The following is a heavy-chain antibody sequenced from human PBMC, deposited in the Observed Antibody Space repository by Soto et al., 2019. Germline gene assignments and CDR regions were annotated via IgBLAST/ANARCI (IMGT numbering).Heavy chain of an antibody. Sequence: QVQLVESGGGVVQPGRSLRLSCATSGFTFGSYGMHWVRQPPGKGLEWVAYISYDGSTKYYVDFVKGRFTISRDNSKNTVYLQMNSLKTEDTAVYYCTRRGGELWSPASYYGMDVWGQGTTVTVSS. CDR1: GFTFGSYG. CDR2: ISYDGSTK. CDR3: TRRGGELWSPASYYGMDV. J-gene: IGHJ6*02. V-gene: IGHV3-30*03. D-gene: IGHD3-16*01.